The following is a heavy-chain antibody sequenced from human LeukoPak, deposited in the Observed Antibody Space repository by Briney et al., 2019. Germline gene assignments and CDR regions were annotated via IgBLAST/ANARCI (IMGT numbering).Heavy chain of an antibody. CDR1: GGSISSGGYY. D-gene: IGHD6-6*01. CDR2: IYHSGST. Sequence: SQTLSLTCTVSGGSISSGGYYWSWIWQPPGKGLEWIGYIYHSGSTYYNPSLKSRVTISVDRSKNQFSLKLSSVTAADTAVYYCARGVEQLVHPFDYWGQGTLVTVSS. J-gene: IGHJ4*02. CDR3: ARGVEQLVHPFDY. V-gene: IGHV4-30-2*01.